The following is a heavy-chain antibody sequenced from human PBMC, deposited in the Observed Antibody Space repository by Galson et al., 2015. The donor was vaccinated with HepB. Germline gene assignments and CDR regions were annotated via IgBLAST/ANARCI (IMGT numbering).Heavy chain of an antibody. V-gene: IGHV6-1*01. CDR1: GDSVSSNSAA. CDR2: TYYRSKWYN. Sequence: CAISGDSVSSNSAAWNWIRQSPSRGLEWLGRTYYRSKWYNDYAVSVKSRITINPDTSKNQFSLQLNSVTPEDTAVYYCARAPLSITMIVVVNGQMDVWGKGTTVTVSS. CDR3: ARAPLSITMIVVVNGQMDV. J-gene: IGHJ6*04. D-gene: IGHD3-22*01.